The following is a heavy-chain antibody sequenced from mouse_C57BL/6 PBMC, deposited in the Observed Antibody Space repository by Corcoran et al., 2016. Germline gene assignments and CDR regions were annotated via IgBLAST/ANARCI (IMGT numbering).Heavy chain of an antibody. V-gene: IGHV1-66*01. CDR1: GYSFTSYY. Sequence: QVQLQQSGPELVKPGASVKISCKASGYSFTSYYIHWVKQRPGQGLEWIGWIYPGSGNTKYNEKFKGKATLTADTSSSTAYMQLSSLTSEDSAVYYCAMPITTVADYWGQGTTLTVSS. CDR3: AMPITTVADY. CDR2: IYPGSGNT. D-gene: IGHD1-1*01. J-gene: IGHJ2*01.